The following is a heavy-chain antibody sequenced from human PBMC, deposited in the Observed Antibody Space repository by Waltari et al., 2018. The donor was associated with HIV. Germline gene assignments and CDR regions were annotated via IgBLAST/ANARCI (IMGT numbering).Heavy chain of an antibody. D-gene: IGHD6-19*01. Sequence: EVQLVESGGGLVKSGESLRLSCAASGSTFSTFSFNWVRQAPGKGLEWVAYISSGSNFMYYADSVKGRFTISRDNAKNSVYLQMNSLRAEDMAQYYCARSITVAGTRGLGMDVWGQGTTVTVSS. CDR2: ISSGSNFM. CDR3: ARSITVAGTRGLGMDV. CDR1: GSTFSTFS. V-gene: IGHV3-21*01. J-gene: IGHJ6*02.